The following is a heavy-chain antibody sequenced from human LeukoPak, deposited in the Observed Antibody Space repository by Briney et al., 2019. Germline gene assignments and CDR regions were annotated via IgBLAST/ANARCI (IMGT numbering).Heavy chain of an antibody. Sequence: SETLSLTCAVYGGSFSGYYWSWIRQPPGKGLEWIGYIYYSGSTNYNPSLKSRVTISVDTSKNQFSLKLSSVTAADTAVYYCARDAYYDILTGPHAYFDYWGQGTLVTVSS. D-gene: IGHD3-9*01. CDR2: IYYSGST. V-gene: IGHV4-59*01. J-gene: IGHJ4*02. CDR3: ARDAYYDILTGPHAYFDY. CDR1: GGSFSGYY.